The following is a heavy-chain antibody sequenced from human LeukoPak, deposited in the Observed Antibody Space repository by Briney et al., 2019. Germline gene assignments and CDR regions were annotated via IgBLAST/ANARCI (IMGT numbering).Heavy chain of an antibody. CDR2: MYTEDVT. V-gene: IGHV3-53*01. CDR1: GFTFSSYG. J-gene: IGHJ4*02. CDR3: AGGRGGWYAFES. Sequence: GGSLRLSCAASGFTFSSYGMSWVRRAPGKGPEWVSVMYTEDVTYYADSVKGRFTISRDNSKNTLYLQKNSLRTEDTAVYYCAGGRGGWYAFESWGQGTLVTVSS. D-gene: IGHD6-19*01.